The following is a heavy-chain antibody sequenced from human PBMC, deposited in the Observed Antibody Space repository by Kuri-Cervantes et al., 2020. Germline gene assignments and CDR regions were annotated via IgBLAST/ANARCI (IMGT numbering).Heavy chain of an antibody. V-gene: IGHV4-59*01. D-gene: IGHD4-17*01. J-gene: IGHJ6*02. CDR3: ARGWMTTVTTGFFGYYYYGMDV. CDR1: GASISSNY. Sequence: GSLRLSCTVSGASISSNYWNWIRQPPGRGLEWIGSFSYSGSSYYNPSLKSRLTISVDTSKNQFSLGLSSVTATDTAVYYCARGWMTTVTTGFFGYYYYGMDVWGQGTTVTVSS. CDR2: FSYSGSS.